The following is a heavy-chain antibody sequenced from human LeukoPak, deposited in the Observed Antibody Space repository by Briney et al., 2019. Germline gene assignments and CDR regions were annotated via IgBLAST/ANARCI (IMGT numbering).Heavy chain of an antibody. CDR2: ISYDANNQ. Sequence: GGSLRLSCAASGFTFRNYAMHWVRQAPGKGLEWVAHISYDANNQYYADSVKGRFTISRDNSKNTLYLQMNSLRAEDTAVYYCARYEASMYYFDYWGQGTLVTVSS. J-gene: IGHJ4*02. CDR1: GFTFRNYA. V-gene: IGHV3-30-3*01. CDR3: ARYEASMYYFDY. D-gene: IGHD2/OR15-2a*01.